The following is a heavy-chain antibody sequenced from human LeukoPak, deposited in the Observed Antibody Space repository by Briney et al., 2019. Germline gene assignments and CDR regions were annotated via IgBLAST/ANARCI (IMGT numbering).Heavy chain of an antibody. Sequence: GGSLRLSCAASGFTFSSYAMRWVRQAPGKGLEYVSAISSNGGSTYYANSVKGRFTISRDNSKNTLYLQMGSLRAEDMAVYYCARGDYAFDIWGQGTMVTVSS. CDR3: ARGDYAFDI. J-gene: IGHJ3*02. D-gene: IGHD2-21*02. CDR1: GFTFSSYA. V-gene: IGHV3-64*01. CDR2: ISSNGGST.